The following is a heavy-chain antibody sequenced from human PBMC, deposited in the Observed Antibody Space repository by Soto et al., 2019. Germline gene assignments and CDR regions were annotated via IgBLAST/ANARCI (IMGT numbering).Heavy chain of an antibody. Sequence: GSLRLSCSASGFTFSSYAMHWVRQAPGKGLEWVAVISYDGSNKYYADSVKGRFTISRDNSKNTLYLQMNSLRAEDTAVYYCAREVCSSTSCLYHYYGMDVWGQGTTVTVSS. CDR1: GFTFSSYA. J-gene: IGHJ6*02. V-gene: IGHV3-30-3*01. CDR2: ISYDGSNK. D-gene: IGHD2-2*01. CDR3: AREVCSSTSCLYHYYGMDV.